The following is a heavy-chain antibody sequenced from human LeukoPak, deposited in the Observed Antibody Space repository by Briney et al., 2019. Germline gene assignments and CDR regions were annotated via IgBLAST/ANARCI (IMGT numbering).Heavy chain of an antibody. Sequence: GGSLRLSCAASGFTFSSYAMHWVRQAPGKGLEWVAVISYDGSDKYYADSVKGRFTISRDNSKNTLDLQMNGLRAEDTAVYYCASDVVRAVAASFGPQEVDYWGQGTLVTVSS. CDR1: GFTFSSYA. CDR2: ISYDGSDK. CDR3: ASDVVRAVAASFGPQEVDY. J-gene: IGHJ4*02. V-gene: IGHV3-30*04. D-gene: IGHD2-15*01.